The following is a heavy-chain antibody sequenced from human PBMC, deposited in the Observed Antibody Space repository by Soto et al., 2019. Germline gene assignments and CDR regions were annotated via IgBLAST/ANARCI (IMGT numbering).Heavy chain of an antibody. J-gene: IGHJ4*02. V-gene: IGHV3-30*18. CDR3: VKDYLQATGTYVQAVDN. CDR2: ISLDGLKR. Sequence: QVQLEESGGDVVQPGRSLRLSCAASGFTFRNVGMHWVRQAPGKGLEWVAVISLDGLKREYADSVKGRFTISRDNAQNRLFLQMDSLRAEDTAVYYCVKDYLQATGTYVQAVDNWGQGGLVTVSS. D-gene: IGHD3-10*01. CDR1: GFTFRNVG.